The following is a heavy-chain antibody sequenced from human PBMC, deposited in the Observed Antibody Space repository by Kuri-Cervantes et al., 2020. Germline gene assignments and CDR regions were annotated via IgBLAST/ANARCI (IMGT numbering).Heavy chain of an antibody. CDR2: IYWDDDK. Sequence: SGPTLVKPTQTLTLTCTFSGFSLSTSGMRASWIRQPPGKALEWLALIYWDDDKRYSPSLKSRLTITKDTSKNQVVLTMTNMDPVDTATYYCAHTRGWFDPWGQGTLVTVSS. CDR1: GFSLSTSGMR. D-gene: IGHD3-10*01. J-gene: IGHJ5*02. CDR3: AHTRGWFDP. V-gene: IGHV2-5*08.